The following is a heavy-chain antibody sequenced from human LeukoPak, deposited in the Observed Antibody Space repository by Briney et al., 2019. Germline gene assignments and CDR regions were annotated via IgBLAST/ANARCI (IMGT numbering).Heavy chain of an antibody. CDR3: ARGDDFSGDH. CDR1: GFTFSNFW. CDR2: IHPEGNEK. Sequence: GGSLRLSCATSGFTFSNFWMSWVRQAPGRGLEWVANIHPEGNEKYHVESVKGRFTISRDNARNLLFLQMNGLRVEDTAVYYCARGDDFSGDHWGQGTLLTVSS. D-gene: IGHD1-1*01. V-gene: IGHV3-7*04. J-gene: IGHJ4*02.